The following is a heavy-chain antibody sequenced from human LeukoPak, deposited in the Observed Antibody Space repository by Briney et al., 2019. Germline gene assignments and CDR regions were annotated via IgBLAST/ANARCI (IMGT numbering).Heavy chain of an antibody. J-gene: IGHJ4*02. D-gene: IGHD3-10*01. CDR2: IYYSGST. V-gene: IGHV4-39*07. CDR1: GGSISSSSYY. CDR3: ARITVRGVTSY. Sequence: PSETLSLTCTVSGGSISSSSYYWGWIRQPPGKGLEWIGSIYYSGSTYYNPSLKSRVTISVDTSKNQFSLKLSSVTAADTAVYYCARITVRGVTSYWGQGTLVTVSS.